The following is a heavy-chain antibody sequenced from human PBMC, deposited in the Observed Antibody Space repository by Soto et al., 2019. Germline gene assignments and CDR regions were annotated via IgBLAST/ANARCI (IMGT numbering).Heavy chain of an antibody. CDR3: AREDRGRYYYYGMDV. V-gene: IGHV1-46*01. CDR1: GYTFTSYY. Sequence: ASVKVSCKASGYTFTSYYMHWVRQAPGQGIEWMGIINPSXXSXXXXXKXXGRVTMTRDTSTSTVYMELSSLRSEDTAVYYCAREDRGRYYYYGMDVWGQGTTVTVSS. CDR2: INPSXXSX. J-gene: IGHJ6*02.